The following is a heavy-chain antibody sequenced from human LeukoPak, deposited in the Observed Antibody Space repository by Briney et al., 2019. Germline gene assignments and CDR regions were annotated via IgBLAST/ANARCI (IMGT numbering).Heavy chain of an antibody. V-gene: IGHV1-18*01. D-gene: IGHD4-17*01. CDR1: GYTFTSYG. Sequence: EASVKVSCKASGYTFTSYGISWVRQAPGQGLEWMGWISAYNGNTNYAQKFQGRVTITADKSTSTAYMELSSLRSEDTAVYYCARDGYGDYRPGVYGMDVWGQGTTVTVSS. CDR2: ISAYNGNT. J-gene: IGHJ6*02. CDR3: ARDGYGDYRPGVYGMDV.